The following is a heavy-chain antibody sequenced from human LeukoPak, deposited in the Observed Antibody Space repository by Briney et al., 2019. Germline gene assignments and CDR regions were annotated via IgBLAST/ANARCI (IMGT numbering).Heavy chain of an antibody. J-gene: IGHJ6*03. CDR3: HLWGTTLGRYYYYMDV. V-gene: IGHV1-69*06. CDR2: IIPIFGTA. CDR1: GYTFTSYA. Sequence: SVKVSCKASGYTFTSYAISWVRQAPGQGLEWMGGIIPIFGTANYAQKFQGRVTITADKSTSTAYMELSSLRSEDTAVYYCHLWGTTLGRYYYYMDVWGKGTTVTVSS. D-gene: IGHD1-1*01.